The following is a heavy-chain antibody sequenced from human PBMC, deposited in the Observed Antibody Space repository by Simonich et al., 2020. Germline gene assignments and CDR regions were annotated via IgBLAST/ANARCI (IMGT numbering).Heavy chain of an antibody. V-gene: IGHV3-30*07. CDR1: GFTFSSYA. Sequence: QVQLVESGGGVVQPGRSLRLSCAASGFTFSSYAMHWVSQAPGKGLEWVPVITKDGSNKYYAESVKGRFTISRDNSKNTLYLQMNSLRAEDTAVYYCARDGERYCGGDCYSYFDYWGQGTLVTVSS. CDR2: ITKDGSNK. J-gene: IGHJ4*02. D-gene: IGHD2-21*02. CDR3: ARDGERYCGGDCYSYFDY.